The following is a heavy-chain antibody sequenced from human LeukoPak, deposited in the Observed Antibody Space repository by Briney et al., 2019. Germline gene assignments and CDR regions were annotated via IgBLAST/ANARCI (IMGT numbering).Heavy chain of an antibody. CDR2: IKSKPDGGTT. CDR3: TTHHTFYYDSSSFYRGFDN. D-gene: IGHD3-22*01. Sequence: PGGSLRLSCAASGFTFSNAWMNWVRQAPGKGLEWVGRIKSKPDGGTTDYAAPVKGRFTISRDDSQNTLYLQMNGLKTEDTAVYYCTTHHTFYYDSSSFYRGFDNWGQGTLVTVSS. V-gene: IGHV3-15*01. J-gene: IGHJ4*02. CDR1: GFTFSNAW.